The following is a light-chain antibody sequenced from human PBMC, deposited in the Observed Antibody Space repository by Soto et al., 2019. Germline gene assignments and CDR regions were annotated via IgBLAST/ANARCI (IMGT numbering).Light chain of an antibody. Sequence: EIVLTQSPGTLSLSPGERATLSCRARQSISSTYLAWYQKKPGQAPRLLLYGAFNRATGIPDRFIGSGSGTYFTLTISRLEPEDWAFYYCQQYGSSSFAFGPGTKVEIK. J-gene: IGKJ3*01. V-gene: IGKV3-20*01. CDR3: QQYGSSSFA. CDR1: QSISSTY. CDR2: GAF.